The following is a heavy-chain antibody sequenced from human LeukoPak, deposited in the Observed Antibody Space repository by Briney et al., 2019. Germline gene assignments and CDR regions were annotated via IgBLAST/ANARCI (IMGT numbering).Heavy chain of an antibody. CDR3: ARDPRYCSGGSCYHPQYYYYGMDV. CDR2: ISYDGSNK. V-gene: IGHV3-30*03. J-gene: IGHJ6*02. Sequence: GGSLRLSCAASGFTFSSYGMHWVRQAPGKGLEWVAVISYDGSNKYYADSVRGRFTISRDNSKNTLYLQMNSLRAEDTAVYYCARDPRYCSGGSCYHPQYYYYGMDVWGQGTTVTVSS. D-gene: IGHD2-15*01. CDR1: GFTFSSYG.